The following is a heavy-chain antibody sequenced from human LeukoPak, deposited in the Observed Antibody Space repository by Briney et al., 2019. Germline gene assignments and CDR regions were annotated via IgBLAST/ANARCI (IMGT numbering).Heavy chain of an antibody. CDR2: ISAGGETP. CDR1: GFTFSSHA. D-gene: IGHD2-2*01. V-gene: IGHV3-23*01. Sequence: GGSLRLSCAASGFTFSSHAMSWVRQAPGKGLEWVSAISAGGETPYYADSVKGRFTISRDNFKNTLYLRMNSLRADDTAVYYCAKRRYCSTTNCHDFDYWGQGTLVTVSS. J-gene: IGHJ4*02. CDR3: AKRRYCSTTNCHDFDY.